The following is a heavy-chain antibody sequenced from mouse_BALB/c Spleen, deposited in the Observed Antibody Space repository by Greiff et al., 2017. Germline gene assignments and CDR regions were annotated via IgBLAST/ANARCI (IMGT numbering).Heavy chain of an antibody. CDR1: GFTFTDYY. Sequence: EVKLMESGGGLVQPGGSLRLSCATSGFTFTDYYMSWVRQPPGKALEWLGFIRNKANGYTTEYSASVKGRFTISRDNSQSILYLQMNTLRAEDSATYYCARDMATRFAYWGQGTLVTVSA. CDR2: IRNKANGYTT. D-gene: IGHD1-2*01. CDR3: ARDMATRFAY. V-gene: IGHV7-3*02. J-gene: IGHJ3*01.